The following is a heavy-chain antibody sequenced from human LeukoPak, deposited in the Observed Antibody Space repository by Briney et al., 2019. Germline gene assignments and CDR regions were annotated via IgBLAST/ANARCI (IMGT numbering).Heavy chain of an antibody. V-gene: IGHV3-23*01. CDR1: GFTFSSYA. Sequence: GGSLRLSCAASGFTFSSYAMSWVRQAPGKGLEWVSAISGSGGSTYYADSLKGRFTISRDNSKNTLYLQMNSLRAEDTAVYYCAKGSRGSYLYYFDYWGQGTLVTVSS. J-gene: IGHJ4*02. CDR2: ISGSGGST. D-gene: IGHD1-26*01. CDR3: AKGSRGSYLYYFDY.